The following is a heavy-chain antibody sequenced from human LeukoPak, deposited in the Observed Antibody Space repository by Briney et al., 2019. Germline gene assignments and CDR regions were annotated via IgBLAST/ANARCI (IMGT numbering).Heavy chain of an antibody. V-gene: IGHV3-30-3*01. J-gene: IGHJ4*02. CDR1: GFTFSSYA. D-gene: IGHD4-17*01. CDR2: ISYDGSNK. CDR3: ARVRDGDDGPFDY. Sequence: PGGSLRLSCAASGFTFSSYAMHWVRQAPGKGLEWVAVISYDGSNKYYADSVKGRFTISRDNSKNTLYLQMNSLRAEDTAVYYCARVRDGDDGPFDYWGQGTLATVSS.